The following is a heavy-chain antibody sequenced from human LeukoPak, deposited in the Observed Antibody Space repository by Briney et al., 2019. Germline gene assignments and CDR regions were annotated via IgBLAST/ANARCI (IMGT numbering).Heavy chain of an antibody. J-gene: IGHJ6*02. Sequence: GASVKVSCKASGYTFTGYYMHWVRQAPGQGLEWMGWISAYNGNTNYAQKLQGRVTMTTDTSTSTAYMELRSLRSDDTAVYYCARDSGSLTAGYYYYGMDVWGQGTTVTVSS. CDR2: ISAYNGNT. CDR3: ARDSGSLTAGYYYYGMDV. V-gene: IGHV1-18*04. CDR1: GYTFTGYY. D-gene: IGHD1-26*01.